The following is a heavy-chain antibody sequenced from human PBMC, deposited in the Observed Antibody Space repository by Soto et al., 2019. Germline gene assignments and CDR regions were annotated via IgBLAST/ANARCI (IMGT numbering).Heavy chain of an antibody. CDR3: AGGGYSSGWCLDY. Sequence: QVQLQESGPGLVKPSETLSLTCTVSGGSVSSGSYYWSWIRQPPGKGLEWIGYIYYSGSTNYNPSLKSRVTISVDTSKNQCSLKLSSVTAADTAVYYCAGGGYSSGWCLDYWGQGTLVTVSS. J-gene: IGHJ4*02. CDR1: GGSVSSGSYY. D-gene: IGHD6-19*01. V-gene: IGHV4-61*01. CDR2: IYYSGST.